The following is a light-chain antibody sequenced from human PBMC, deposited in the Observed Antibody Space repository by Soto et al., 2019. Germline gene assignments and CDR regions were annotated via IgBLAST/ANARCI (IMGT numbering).Light chain of an antibody. CDR1: QSVSSF. Sequence: EIVFTQSPATLSLSPGERATLSCTTSQSVSSFLAWYQQKPGQAPRLLIYDASNRATGIPARFSGSGSGTDFTLTISSLEPEDFAIYYCQQRSNWLAFGGGTKVDIK. V-gene: IGKV3-11*01. CDR3: QQRSNWLA. CDR2: DAS. J-gene: IGKJ4*01.